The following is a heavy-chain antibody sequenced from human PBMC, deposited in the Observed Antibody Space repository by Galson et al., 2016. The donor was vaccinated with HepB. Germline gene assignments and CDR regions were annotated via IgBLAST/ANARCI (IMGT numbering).Heavy chain of an antibody. CDR1: GFFFSNYG. CDR3: AKDVYTSGSEYGMDV. J-gene: IGHJ6*02. D-gene: IGHD3-10*01. Sequence: SLRLSCAASGFFFSNYGMHWVRQAPGKGLAWVAVVSYGGYSKYYADSMKGRFTISRDNSKTTMYLQMNSLRVEDTAVYYCAKDVYTSGSEYGMDVWGQGTTVTVSS. CDR2: VSYGGYSK. V-gene: IGHV3-30*18.